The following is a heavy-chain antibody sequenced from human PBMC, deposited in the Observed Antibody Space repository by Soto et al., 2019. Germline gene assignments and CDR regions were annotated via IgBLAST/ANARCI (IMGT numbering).Heavy chain of an antibody. V-gene: IGHV1-2*02. CDR3: ARGGGTVLAPLP. CDR1: GYTFTGYF. Sequence: QVPLAQSGAEVKKPGASVKVSCKTSGYTFTGYFIHWVRQAPGQGLEWMAYINPNSGATKYAQKFQGRVTLTRDTSINTAYMEMSMLTSNDTAVYYCARGGGTVLAPLPWGQGTLVTVSS. D-gene: IGHD3-10*01. J-gene: IGHJ5*02. CDR2: INPNSGAT.